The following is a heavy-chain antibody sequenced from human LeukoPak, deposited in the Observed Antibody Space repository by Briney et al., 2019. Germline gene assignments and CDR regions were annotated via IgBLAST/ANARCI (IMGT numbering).Heavy chain of an antibody. CDR3: ARASQLVLPHFDY. CDR2: ISSSSVI. Sequence: GGSLRLSCAASGFTFSSFSMNWIRQAPGKGLEWVSYISSSSVIYYADSVRGRFTISRDNAKNSLYLQMNSLRAEDTAVYYCARASQLVLPHFDYWGQGTLVTVSS. CDR1: GFTFSSFS. D-gene: IGHD6-13*01. J-gene: IGHJ4*02. V-gene: IGHV3-48*01.